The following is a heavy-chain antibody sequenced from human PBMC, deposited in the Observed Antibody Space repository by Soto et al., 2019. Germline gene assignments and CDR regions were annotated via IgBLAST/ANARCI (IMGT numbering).Heavy chain of an antibody. CDR1: GFSVSHNY. J-gene: IGHJ3*01. D-gene: IGHD2-21*01. Sequence: ELKLVESGGGLVQPGGSLRLSCAASGFSVSHNYVNWVRQAPGRGLEWVSVIFSGGTTHYADSVKGRFTISRDTSKNTVHLQMHGLRVDDTALYYCAGDSTDGDFVDAFDVWGQGTLVTVSS. CDR3: AGDSTDGDFVDAFDV. CDR2: IFSGGTT. V-gene: IGHV3-66*01.